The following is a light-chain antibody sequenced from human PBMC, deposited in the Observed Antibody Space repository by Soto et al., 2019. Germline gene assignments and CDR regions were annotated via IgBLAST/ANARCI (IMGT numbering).Light chain of an antibody. J-gene: IGLJ3*02. CDR3: SSYTPTNALKVL. CDR1: GSDVGNVDY. Sequence: QSALTQPASVSGSPGQSITISCTGAGSDVGNVDYVSWYQQHPGKAPQLMIYAVSSRPSGISIRFSGSKSGNTASLTISGLQADDEATYYCSSYTPTNALKVLFGGGTKVTVL. V-gene: IGLV2-14*01. CDR2: AVS.